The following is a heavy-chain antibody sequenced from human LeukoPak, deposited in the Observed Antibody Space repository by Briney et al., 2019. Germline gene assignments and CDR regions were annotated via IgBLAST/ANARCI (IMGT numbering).Heavy chain of an antibody. J-gene: IGHJ4*02. CDR2: ISGGDDSA. CDR3: AKARNTWTDGRRFSFDC. CDR1: GFSFDSYA. Sequence: GGSLRLSCAASGFSFDSYAMSWVRQAPGKRLEWVSAISGGDDSAFYGDSVKGRFTISRYSSMNTLFLQLSYLRPEDTAVYYCAKARNTWTDGRRFSFDCWGQGTLVTVSS. D-gene: IGHD3/OR15-3a*01. V-gene: IGHV3-23*01.